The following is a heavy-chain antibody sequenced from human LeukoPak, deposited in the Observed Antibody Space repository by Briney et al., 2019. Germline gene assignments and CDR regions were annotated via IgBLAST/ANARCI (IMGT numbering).Heavy chain of an antibody. V-gene: IGHV4-61*02. CDR1: GGSISSGSYY. Sequence: RPSETLSLTCTVSGGSISSGSYYWSWIRQPAGKGLEWIGRIYTSGNTNYNPSLKSRVTISVDTSKNQFSLKLSSVTAADTAVYYCARVFPRFGELFNWGQGTLVTVSS. J-gene: IGHJ4*02. CDR3: ARVFPRFGELFN. D-gene: IGHD3-10*01. CDR2: IYTSGNT.